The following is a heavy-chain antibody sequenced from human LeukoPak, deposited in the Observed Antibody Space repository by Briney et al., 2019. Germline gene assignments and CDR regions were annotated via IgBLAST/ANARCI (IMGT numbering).Heavy chain of an antibody. J-gene: IGHJ5*02. V-gene: IGHV3-30-3*01. CDR2: ISYDGSNK. CDR1: GFTFSSYA. Sequence: GRSLRLSCAASGFTFSSYAMHWVRQAPGKGLEWVAVISYDGSNKYYADSVKGRFTISRDNSKNALYLQMNSLRAEDTAVYYCARRGNCSSTSCLNWFDPWGQGTLVTVSS. CDR3: ARRGNCSSTSCLNWFDP. D-gene: IGHD2-2*01.